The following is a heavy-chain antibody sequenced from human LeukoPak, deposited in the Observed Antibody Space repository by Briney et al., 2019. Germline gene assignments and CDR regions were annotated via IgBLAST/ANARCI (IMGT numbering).Heavy chain of an antibody. CDR2: INHSGST. V-gene: IGHV4-34*01. Sequence: SETLSLTCGVYSGSFSGYSWSWIRQPPGKGLEWIGEINHSGSTNYNPSLKSRVTISVDTSSNQFSLRLSSVTAADTAVYYCARNHTGYFDHWGQGTLVTVSS. CDR1: SGSFSGYS. D-gene: IGHD5-18*01. CDR3: ARNHTGYFDH. J-gene: IGHJ4*02.